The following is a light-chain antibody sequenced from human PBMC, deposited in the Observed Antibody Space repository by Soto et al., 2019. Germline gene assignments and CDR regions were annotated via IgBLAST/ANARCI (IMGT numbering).Light chain of an antibody. CDR3: QKYKSYPGM. CDR1: QGISSW. J-gene: IGKJ1*01. CDR2: KAS. Sequence: DIQMTQSPSTLSASVGDRVTITCRASQGISSWLAWYQQQPGKAPKRLIYKASSLDSGAPSRFSGSGSATEFTLTLSGLPPDDFATYYCQKYKSYPGMFGQGTKVEIK. V-gene: IGKV1-5*03.